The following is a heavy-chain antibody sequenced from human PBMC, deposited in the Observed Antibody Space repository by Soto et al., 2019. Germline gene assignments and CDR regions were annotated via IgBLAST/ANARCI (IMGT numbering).Heavy chain of an antibody. V-gene: IGHV1-69*13. Sequence: SVKVSCKASGGTFSSYAISWVRQAPGQGLEWMGGIIPIFGTANYAQKFQGRVTITADESTSTAYMELSSLRSEDTAVYYCARGKVIIPQYYYYGMDVWGQGTTVTVSS. CDR3: ARGKVIIPQYYYYGMDV. CDR1: GGTFSSYA. CDR2: IIPIFGTA. D-gene: IGHD3-3*01. J-gene: IGHJ6*02.